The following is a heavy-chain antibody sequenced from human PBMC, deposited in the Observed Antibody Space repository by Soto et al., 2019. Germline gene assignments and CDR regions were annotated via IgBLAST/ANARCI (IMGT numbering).Heavy chain of an antibody. CDR3: ARVRGRLLRFDP. CDR1: GGSISSGDYY. Sequence: QMQLQESGPGLVKPSQTLSLTCTVSGGSISSGDYYWSWIRQPPGKGLEWIGYIYYSGSTNYNPSLKSRVTISVDTSKTQFSLKLSSVTAAVTAVSHSARVRGRLLRFDPWGQGTLVTVSS. CDR2: IYYSGST. J-gene: IGHJ5*02. V-gene: IGHV4-30-4*01. D-gene: IGHD2-15*01.